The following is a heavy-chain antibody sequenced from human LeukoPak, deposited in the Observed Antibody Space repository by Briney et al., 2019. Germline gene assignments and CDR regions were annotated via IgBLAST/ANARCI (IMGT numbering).Heavy chain of an antibody. V-gene: IGHV3-21*01. CDR3: ARLQEDSSGYPVY. Sequence: GGSLRLSCAASGFTFSSYSMNWVRQAPGKGLEWVSSISSSSSYIYYADSVKGRLTVSRDNAKNSLYLQMNSLRAEDTAVYYCARLQEDSSGYPVYWGQGTLVTVSS. CDR1: GFTFSSYS. J-gene: IGHJ4*02. D-gene: IGHD3-22*01. CDR2: ISSSSSYI.